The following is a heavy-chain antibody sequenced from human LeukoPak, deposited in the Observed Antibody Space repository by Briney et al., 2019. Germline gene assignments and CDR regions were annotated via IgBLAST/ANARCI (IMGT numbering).Heavy chain of an antibody. CDR2: IYYSGNT. J-gene: IGHJ4*02. CDR1: GGSFSGYF. Sequence: SDTLSLTCAVYGGSFSGYFWSWLRQPPGKGLEWIGYIYYSGNTDSNPSLKSRVTISVDTSKNQFSLKLSSVTAADTAVYYCARTYCSGGSCHFDYWGQGTLVTVSS. V-gene: IGHV4-59*08. CDR3: ARTYCSGGSCHFDY. D-gene: IGHD2-15*01.